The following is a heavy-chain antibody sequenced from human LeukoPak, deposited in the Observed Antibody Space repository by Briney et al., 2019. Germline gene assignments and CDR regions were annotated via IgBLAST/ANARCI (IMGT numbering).Heavy chain of an antibody. CDR3: ARDPRLVVIGAFDI. CDR1: GFTFSSYE. J-gene: IGHJ3*02. CDR2: ISSSGSTI. D-gene: IGHD3-22*01. Sequence: PGGSLRLSCAASGFTFSSYEMNWVRQAPGKGLEWVSYISSSGSTIYYADSVKGRLTISRDNAKNSVYLQMNSLRAEDTAVYYCARDPRLVVIGAFDIWGQGTMVTVSS. V-gene: IGHV3-48*03.